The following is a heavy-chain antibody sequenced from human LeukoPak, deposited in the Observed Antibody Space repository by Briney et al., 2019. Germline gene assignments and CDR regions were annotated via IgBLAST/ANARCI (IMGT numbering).Heavy chain of an antibody. Sequence: GGSLRLSCAASGFTFSDYYMSWIRQAPGKGLEWVSVIYSGGSTYYADSVKGRFTISRDNSKNTLYLQMNSLRAEDTAVYYCARTYYYDSSGYYRNDYWGQGTLVTVSS. CDR2: IYSGGST. CDR3: ARTYYYDSSGYYRNDY. J-gene: IGHJ4*02. CDR1: GFTFSDYY. D-gene: IGHD3-22*01. V-gene: IGHV3-53*01.